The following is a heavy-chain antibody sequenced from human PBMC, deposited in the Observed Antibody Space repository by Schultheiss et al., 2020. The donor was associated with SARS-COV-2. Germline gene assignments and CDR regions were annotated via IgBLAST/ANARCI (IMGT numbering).Heavy chain of an antibody. CDR3: ARRRYFDWFDP. D-gene: IGHD3-9*01. CDR1: GGSISGDY. Sequence: SQTLSLTCTVSGGSISGDYWSWIRQPPGKGLEWIGEIYHSGSTNYNPSLKSRVTISVDMSNNQFSMRLRSVAAADTAIYYCARRRYFDWFDPWGQGTLVTVSS. V-gene: IGHV4-59*12. CDR2: IYHSGST. J-gene: IGHJ5*02.